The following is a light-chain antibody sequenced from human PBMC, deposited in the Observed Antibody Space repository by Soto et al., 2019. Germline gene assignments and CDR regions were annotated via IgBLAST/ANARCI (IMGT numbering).Light chain of an antibody. CDR2: DVS. CDR1: GRDIGAYDY. Sequence: QSVLTQPASVSGSPGQSITISCTGSGRDIGAYDYVSWYQQHPGKAPRLMIFDVSKRPSGVSSRFSGSKSGNTASLTISGLQAEDEATYYCNSYRSSNNLEGVFGGGTKVTVL. CDR3: NSYRSSNNLEGV. V-gene: IGLV2-14*03. J-gene: IGLJ3*02.